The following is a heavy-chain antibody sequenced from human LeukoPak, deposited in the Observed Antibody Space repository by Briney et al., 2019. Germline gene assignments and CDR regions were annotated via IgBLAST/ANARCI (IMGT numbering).Heavy chain of an antibody. Sequence: GGSLRLSCAASGFTFSSYAMSWVRQAPGKGLEWVSAISGSGGSTYYADSVKGRFTISRDNSKNTLYLQMNSLRAEDTAFYYCAKVPLSAGGWYEYWGQGTLVTGSS. D-gene: IGHD6-19*01. CDR1: GFTFSSYA. CDR3: AKVPLSAGGWYEY. J-gene: IGHJ4*02. CDR2: ISGSGGST. V-gene: IGHV3-23*01.